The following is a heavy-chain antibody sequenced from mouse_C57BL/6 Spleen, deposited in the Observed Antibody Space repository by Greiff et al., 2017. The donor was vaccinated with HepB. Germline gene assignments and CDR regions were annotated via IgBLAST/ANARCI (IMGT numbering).Heavy chain of an antibody. D-gene: IGHD2-5*01. CDR2: ISYSGST. CDR1: GYSITSGYD. CDR3: ARDDYSNYFAY. V-gene: IGHV3-1*01. J-gene: IGHJ3*01. Sequence: EVKLQESGPGMVKPSQSLSLTCTVTGYSITSGYDWHWIRHFPGNKLEWMGYISYSGSTNYNPSLKSRISITHDTSKNHFFLKLNSVTTEDTATYYCARDDYSNYFAYWGQGTLVTVSA.